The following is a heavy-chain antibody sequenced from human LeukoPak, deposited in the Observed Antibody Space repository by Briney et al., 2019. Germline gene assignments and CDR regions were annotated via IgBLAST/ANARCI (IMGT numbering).Heavy chain of an antibody. CDR1: VFTFSSYA. J-gene: IGHJ4*02. V-gene: IGHV3-23*01. D-gene: IGHD2-15*01. CDR3: AKGGGKGPLDY. CDR2: ISCSGGST. Sequence: GGSLRLSSAASVFTFSSYAMSWVREAPGKGLEGVSAISCSGGSTYYADSVKGRFTISRDNSKNTLYLQMNSLRPEDAAVYYGAKGGGKGPLDYWGQGTLVTVYS.